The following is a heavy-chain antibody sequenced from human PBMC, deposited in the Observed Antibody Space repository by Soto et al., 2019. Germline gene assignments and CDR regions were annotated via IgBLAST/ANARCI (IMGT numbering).Heavy chain of an antibody. CDR1: GYTFTSYG. CDR2: ISAYNGNT. D-gene: IGHD3-10*01. Sequence: ASVKVSCKASGYTFTSYGISWVRQAPGQGLEWMGWISAYNGNTNYAQKLQGRVNMTPDTSTSTAYMELRSLRSDDTAVYYCARDVLFGSGSYSGPASIWGQGTMVTVSS. CDR3: ARDVLFGSGSYSGPASI. J-gene: IGHJ3*02. V-gene: IGHV1-18*01.